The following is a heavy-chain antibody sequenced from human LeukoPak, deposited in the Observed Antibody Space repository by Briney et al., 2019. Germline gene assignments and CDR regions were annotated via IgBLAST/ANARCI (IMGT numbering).Heavy chain of an antibody. CDR3: ARDAGNSGYGCDL. D-gene: IGHD5-12*01. J-gene: IGHJ5*02. CDR2: IRSSSET. CDR1: GFIFSQYS. Sequence: GGSLRLSCAASGFIFSQYSMNWVRQAPVKGLGWVSHIRSSSETFYADSVKGRFTISRDNARNSLYLQMNNLRGEDTAIYYCARDAGNSGYGCDLWGQGTLVTVSS. V-gene: IGHV3-48*01.